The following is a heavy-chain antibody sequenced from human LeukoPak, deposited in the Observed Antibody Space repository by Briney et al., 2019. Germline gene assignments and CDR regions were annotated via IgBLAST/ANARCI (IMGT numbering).Heavy chain of an antibody. Sequence: ASVKVSCTASGYIFTNYYLHWVRQAPGLGLEWMGIIKPSGGGTSYAQKFQGRVTMTRDTATSTVYMELSSLRSEDTAVYYCATPRINGTTDGFDIWGQGTMVTVSS. CDR1: GYIFTNYY. D-gene: IGHD1-20*01. CDR2: IKPSGGGT. CDR3: ATPRINGTTDGFDI. V-gene: IGHV1-46*01. J-gene: IGHJ3*02.